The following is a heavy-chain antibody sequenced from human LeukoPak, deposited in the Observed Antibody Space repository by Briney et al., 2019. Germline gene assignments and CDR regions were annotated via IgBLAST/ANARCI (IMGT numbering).Heavy chain of an antibody. Sequence: ASVKVSCKASGGTFSSYAISWVRQAPGKGLEWMGGFDPEDGETIYAQKFQGRVTMTEDTSTDTAYMELSSLRSEDTAVYYCATLSVERLSIADYGDYNFRGGPAWFDPWGQGTLVTVSS. V-gene: IGHV1-24*01. J-gene: IGHJ5*02. CDR2: FDPEDGET. CDR1: GGTFSSYA. D-gene: IGHD4-17*01. CDR3: ATLSVERLSIADYGDYNFRGGPAWFDP.